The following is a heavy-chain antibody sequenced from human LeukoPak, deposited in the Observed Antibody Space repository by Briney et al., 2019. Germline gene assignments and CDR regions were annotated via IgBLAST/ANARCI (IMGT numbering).Heavy chain of an antibody. J-gene: IGHJ3*02. CDR1: GFTFSSYW. CDR2: IGTDGSST. D-gene: IGHD4-23*01. CDR3: ARDKYGGNSNAFDI. V-gene: IGHV3-74*01. Sequence: GGSLRLSCAASGFTFSSYWMHWVRQVPGKGLVWVSRIGTDGSSTTYADYVKGRFTISRDNAKNTLFLQMNSLRVEDTAVYYCARDKYGGNSNAFDIWGQGTLVTASS.